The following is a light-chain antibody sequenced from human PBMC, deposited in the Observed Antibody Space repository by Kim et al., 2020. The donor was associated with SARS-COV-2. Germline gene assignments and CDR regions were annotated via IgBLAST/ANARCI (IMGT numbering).Light chain of an antibody. Sequence: DIQMTQSPSSLSASVGDRVTITCRASQSISSDLNWYQQKPGKAPKLLIYAASSLQSGVPSRFSGSGSGTDFTLTISSLQPEDFATYYCQQRYSTPYTFGQGTKLEIK. CDR2: AAS. CDR1: QSISSD. CDR3: QQRYSTPYT. J-gene: IGKJ2*01. V-gene: IGKV1-39*01.